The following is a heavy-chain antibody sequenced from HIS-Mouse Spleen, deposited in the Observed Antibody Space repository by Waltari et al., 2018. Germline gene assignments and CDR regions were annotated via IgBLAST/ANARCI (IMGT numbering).Heavy chain of an antibody. Sequence: QVQLVESGGGVVQPGRSLRLSCAASGVTFSSYAMHGVLQAPGKGLEWVAVISYDGSNKYYADSVKGRFTISRDNSKNTLYLQMNSLRDEDTAVYYCARASVVGSGHFDYWGQGTLVTVSS. V-gene: IGHV3-30-3*01. J-gene: IGHJ4*02. D-gene: IGHD6-19*01. CDR2: ISYDGSNK. CDR3: ARASVVGSGHFDY. CDR1: GVTFSSYA.